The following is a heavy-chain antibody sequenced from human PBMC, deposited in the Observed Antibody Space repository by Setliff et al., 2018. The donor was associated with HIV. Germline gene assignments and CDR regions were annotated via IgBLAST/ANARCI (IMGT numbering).Heavy chain of an antibody. CDR1: GFTFSTYA. V-gene: IGHV3-33*01. D-gene: IGHD3-16*01. CDR2: IWYDGSKR. J-gene: IGHJ6*02. CDR3: ARDLSYDDYYYYYGMDV. Sequence: GGSLRLSCAASGFTFSTYAIHWVRQAPGKGLEWLALIWYDGSKRYYADSVKGRFTISRDNSKNTLYLQMNSLRAEDTAVYYCARDLSYDDYYYYYGMDVWGQGTTVTVSS.